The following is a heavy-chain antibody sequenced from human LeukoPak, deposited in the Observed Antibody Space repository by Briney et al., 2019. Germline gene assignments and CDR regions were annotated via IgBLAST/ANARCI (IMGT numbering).Heavy chain of an antibody. D-gene: IGHD2-2*02. Sequence: GGSLRLSCAASGFTFSSYAMSWVRQAPGKGLEWVSAISGSGGSTYYADSVKGRFTISRDNSKNTLYLQMNSLRAEDTAVYYCANQVGVVPAAISSYYYYGMDVWGQGTTVTVSS. CDR3: ANQVGVVPAAISSYYYYGMDV. V-gene: IGHV3-23*01. CDR2: ISGSGGST. CDR1: GFTFSSYA. J-gene: IGHJ6*02.